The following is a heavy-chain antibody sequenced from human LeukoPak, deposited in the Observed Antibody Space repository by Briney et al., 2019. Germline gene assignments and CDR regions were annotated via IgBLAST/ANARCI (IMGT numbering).Heavy chain of an antibody. CDR3: AGQPSRRDGYNSDAFDI. J-gene: IGHJ3*02. Sequence: GESLKISCKGSGYSFTSYWIGWVRQMPGKSLQWMGIIFSGDSDTRYSPSFQGQVTISADKSINTSCLQWSSLKAPDTAMYYCAGQPSRRDGYNSDAFDIWGQGTMVTVSS. CDR2: IFSGDSDT. V-gene: IGHV5-51*01. CDR1: GYSFTSYW. D-gene: IGHD5-24*01.